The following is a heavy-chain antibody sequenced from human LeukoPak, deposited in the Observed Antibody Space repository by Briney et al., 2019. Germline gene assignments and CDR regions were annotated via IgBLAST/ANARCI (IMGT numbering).Heavy chain of an antibody. D-gene: IGHD2-21*02. V-gene: IGHV4-39*01. J-gene: IGHJ4*02. Sequence: SETLSLTCTVSGGSISSSNYYWGWICQPPGKGLEWIGSIYYSGSTYYNSSLKGRVTISVDTSKNQFSLKLSSVTAADTAVYYCARRSVVVTAFDYWGQGTLVTVSS. CDR2: IYYSGST. CDR3: ARRSVVVTAFDY. CDR1: GGSISSSNYY.